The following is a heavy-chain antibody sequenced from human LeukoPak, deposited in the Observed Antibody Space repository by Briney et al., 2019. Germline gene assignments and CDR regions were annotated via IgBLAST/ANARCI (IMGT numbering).Heavy chain of an antibody. CDR1: GFTFSSYA. CDR3: VKATYYYGSGSYEIYNYGMDV. CDR2: ISSNGGST. Sequence: GGSVRLSCSASGFTFSSYAMHWVRQAPGKGLEYVSAISSNGGSTYYADSVKGRFTISRDNSKNTLYLQMSSLRAEDTAVYYCVKATYYYGSGSYEIYNYGMDVRPGDSTDTVSS. D-gene: IGHD3-10*01. J-gene: IGHJ6*04. V-gene: IGHV3-64D*06.